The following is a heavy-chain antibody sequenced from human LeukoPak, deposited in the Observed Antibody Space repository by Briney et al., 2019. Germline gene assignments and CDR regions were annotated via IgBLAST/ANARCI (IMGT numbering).Heavy chain of an antibody. D-gene: IGHD1-26*01. J-gene: IGHJ3*02. Sequence: ASVKVSCKVSGYTLTELSMHWVRQAPGKGLEWMGGFDPEDGETTYAQKFQGRVTMTEDTSTDTAYMELSSLRSEDTAVYYCATEFPSGSYFRAFDIWGQGTMVTVSS. V-gene: IGHV1-24*01. CDR1: GYTLTELS. CDR2: FDPEDGET. CDR3: ATEFPSGSYFRAFDI.